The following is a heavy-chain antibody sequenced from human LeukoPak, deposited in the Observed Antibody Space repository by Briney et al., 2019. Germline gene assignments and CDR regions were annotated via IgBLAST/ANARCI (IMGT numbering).Heavy chain of an antibody. D-gene: IGHD1-26*01. CDR3: ARGSGRSYLPCDY. CDR2: ISSSSSYI. V-gene: IGHV3-21*01. CDR1: GFTFSSYS. Sequence: GGSLRLSCAASGFTFSSYSMNWVRQAPGKGLEWVSSISSSSSYIYYADSVKGRFTISRDNAKNSLYLQMNSPRAEDTAVYYCARGSGRSYLPCDYWGQGTLVTVSS. J-gene: IGHJ4*02.